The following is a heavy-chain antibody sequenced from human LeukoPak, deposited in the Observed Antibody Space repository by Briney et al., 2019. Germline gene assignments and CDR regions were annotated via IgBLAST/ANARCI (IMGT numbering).Heavy chain of an antibody. CDR1: GFTFSSYG. V-gene: IGHV3-30*18. CDR3: AKEIEYSSSSVWVYYYYGMDV. D-gene: IGHD6-6*01. J-gene: IGHJ6*02. CDR2: ISYDGSNK. Sequence: PGGSLRLSCAASGFTFSSYGMHWVRQAPGKGLEWVAVISYDGSNKYYADSVKGRFTISRDNSKNTLYLQMNSLRAEDTAVYYCAKEIEYSSSSVWVYYYYGMDVWGQGTTVTVSS.